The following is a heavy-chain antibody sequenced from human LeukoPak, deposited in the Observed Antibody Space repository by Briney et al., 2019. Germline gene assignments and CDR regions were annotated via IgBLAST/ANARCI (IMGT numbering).Heavy chain of an antibody. CDR1: GYRFTTYW. D-gene: IGHD6-13*01. CDR2: IYPGDSDT. J-gene: IGHJ4*02. CDR3: ARRTTSSWHDFDY. V-gene: IGHV5-51*01. Sequence: GESLKISCEASGYRFTTYWIGWVRQMPGKGLEWMGIIYPGDSDTRYSPSFQGQVTISADKSISTAYLQLSSLKASDTAMYYCARRTTSSWHDFDYWGQGTLVTVSS.